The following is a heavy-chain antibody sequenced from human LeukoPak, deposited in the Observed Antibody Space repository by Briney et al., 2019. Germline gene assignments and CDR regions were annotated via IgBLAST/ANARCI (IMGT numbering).Heavy chain of an antibody. CDR2: ISGSGGST. CDR3: AKAYSVLSNFDY. D-gene: IGHD4-11*01. CDR1: GFTISSYA. J-gene: IGHJ4*02. Sequence: GGSLRLSCAASGFTISSYAMSWVRQAPGEGLEWVSAISGSGGSTYYADSVKGRFTISRDNSKNTLYLQMNSLRAEDTAVYYCAKAYSVLSNFDYWGQGTLVTVSS. V-gene: IGHV3-23*01.